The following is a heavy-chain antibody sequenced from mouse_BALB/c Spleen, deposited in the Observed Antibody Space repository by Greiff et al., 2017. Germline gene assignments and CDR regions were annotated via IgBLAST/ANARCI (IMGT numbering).Heavy chain of an antibody. CDR2: ISSGGST. J-gene: IGHJ2*01. CDR1: GFTFSSYA. Sequence: EVKLVESGGGLVKPGGSLKLSCAASGFTFSSYAMSWVRQTPEKRLEWVASISSGGSTYYPDSVKGRFTISRDNARNILYLQMSSLRSEDTAMYYCTLRDYLDYWGQGTTLTVSS. D-gene: IGHD2-12*01. V-gene: IGHV5-6-5*01. CDR3: TLRDYLDY.